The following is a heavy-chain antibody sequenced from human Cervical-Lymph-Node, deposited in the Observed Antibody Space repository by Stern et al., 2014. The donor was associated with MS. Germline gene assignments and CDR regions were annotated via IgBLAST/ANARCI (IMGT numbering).Heavy chain of an antibody. D-gene: IGHD5-12*01. CDR3: ARHDGWLPHY. J-gene: IGHJ4*02. CDR1: GGSISRSTYY. Sequence: QVQLQESGPGLVKPSETLSLTCSVSGGSISRSTYYWGWIRQPPGKGLEWIGSIYYSGTTYYNPSLKSRVTIDTSPNQFSLRLTSVTAADTAVYYCARHDGWLPHYWSQGTLVTVSS. CDR2: IYYSGTT. V-gene: IGHV4-39*01.